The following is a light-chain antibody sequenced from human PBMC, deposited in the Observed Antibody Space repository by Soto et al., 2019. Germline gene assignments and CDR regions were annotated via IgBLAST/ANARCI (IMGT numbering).Light chain of an antibody. CDR2: VAS. CDR3: QKYNNSPFT. J-gene: IGKJ5*01. CDR1: QGISNY. V-gene: IGKV1-27*01. Sequence: DIQMTQSPSSLSASVGDRVTITFRASQGISNYLAWYQQKPGQVPKLLIYVASTLQSGVPSRFSGRGSGTEYSLSISSLQPEDVSTYYCQKYNNSPFTFGQGTRLEIK.